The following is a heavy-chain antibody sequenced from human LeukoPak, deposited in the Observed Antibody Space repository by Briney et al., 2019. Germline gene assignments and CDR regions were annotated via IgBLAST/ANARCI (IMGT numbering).Heavy chain of an antibody. D-gene: IGHD4-11*01. J-gene: IGHJ4*02. Sequence: GGSLRLSCAASGFIIHWVRQAPGKGLEWVAVISYDGSNKYYADSVKGRFTISRDNSKNTLYLQMNSLRAEDTAVYYCAKLPSLTTVTTWDYWGQGTLVTVSS. CDR2: ISYDGSNK. CDR1: GFI. CDR3: AKLPSLTTVTTWDY. V-gene: IGHV3-30*18.